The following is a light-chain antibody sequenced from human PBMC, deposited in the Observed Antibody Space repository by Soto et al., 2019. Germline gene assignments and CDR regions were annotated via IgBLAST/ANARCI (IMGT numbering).Light chain of an antibody. J-gene: IGKJ4*01. V-gene: IGKV1-39*01. CDR2: AAS. Sequence: DIQMTQSPSSLSASVGDRVTITCRASQSISSYLNWYQQKPGQAPKLLIYAASSLQSGVPSRFSGSGSGTDFTLTISSLQPEDFATYYCQQSYSTPELTFGGGTKVDIK. CDR3: QQSYSTPELT. CDR1: QSISSY.